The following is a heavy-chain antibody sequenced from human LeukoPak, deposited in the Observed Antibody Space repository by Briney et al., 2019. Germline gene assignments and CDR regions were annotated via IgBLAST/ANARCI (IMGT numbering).Heavy chain of an antibody. CDR2: INPSGGST. CDR1: GYTFTSYY. J-gene: IGHJ6*02. V-gene: IGHV1-46*01. Sequence: ASVKISCKASGYTFTSYYMHWVRQAPGQGLEWMGIINPSGGSTSYAQKFQGRVTMTRDTSTSTVYMELSSLRSEDTAVYYCARATRDYYYGMDVWGQGTTVTVSS. D-gene: IGHD1-14*01. CDR3: ARATRDYYYGMDV.